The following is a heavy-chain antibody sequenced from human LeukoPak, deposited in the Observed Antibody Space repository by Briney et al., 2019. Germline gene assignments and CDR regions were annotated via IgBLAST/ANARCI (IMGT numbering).Heavy chain of an antibody. J-gene: IGHJ4*02. CDR1: GFTFSSYA. CDR2: ISGSGVDK. Sequence: GGSLRLSCAASGFTFSSYAMRWVRQAPGKGLEWVSSISGSGVDKYYIDSVSGRFTISRDNSNNTLYLQMNNLRVEDTAVYYCAKVTCGGDCYRNKFYFDYWGQGILVTVSS. D-gene: IGHD2-21*02. V-gene: IGHV3-23*01. CDR3: AKVTCGGDCYRNKFYFDY.